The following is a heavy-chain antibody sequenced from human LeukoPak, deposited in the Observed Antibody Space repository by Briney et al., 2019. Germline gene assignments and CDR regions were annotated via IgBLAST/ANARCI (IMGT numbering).Heavy chain of an antibody. Sequence: GGSLRLSCAASGFTSSSYALNWVRQAPGKGLEWVATVSGSGDRMYHADSVKGRFTISRDNSKNTIYLQMNSLRAEDTALYYCAKAAAAPGFVFWGPGTLVTVSS. D-gene: IGHD6-13*01. J-gene: IGHJ4*02. CDR1: GFTSSSYA. CDR3: AKAAAAPGFVF. CDR2: VSGSGDRM. V-gene: IGHV3-23*01.